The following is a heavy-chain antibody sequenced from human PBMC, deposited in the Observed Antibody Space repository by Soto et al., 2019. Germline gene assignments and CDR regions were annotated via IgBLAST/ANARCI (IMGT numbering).Heavy chain of an antibody. J-gene: IGHJ6*01. CDR2: IWFDGSNK. D-gene: IGHD4-17*01. Sequence: QVQLVESGGGVVQPGRSLRLSCEASGFTFGDYGMHWVRQAPGKGLEWVAVIWFDGSNKYYSESVKGRFTISRDNSKNTVELQMDSLRGDDTAVYYCARRRSTVTTAWFYHAMDVWGRGTTVTVSS. CDR1: GFTFGDYG. CDR3: ARRRSTVTTAWFYHAMDV. V-gene: IGHV3-33*01.